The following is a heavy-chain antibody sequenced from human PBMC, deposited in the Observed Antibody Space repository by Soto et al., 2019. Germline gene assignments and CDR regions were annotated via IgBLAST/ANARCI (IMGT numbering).Heavy chain of an antibody. J-gene: IGHJ6*02. Sequence: LSLTCAVSGGSISSGGYSWSWIRQAPGKGLEWVSYITSSGSYTKYADSVKGRFTISRDNAKNSLYLQMNSLRVEDTAVYYCARELDGIDVWGQGTTVTVSS. CDR3: ARELDGIDV. CDR2: ITSSGSYT. CDR1: GGSISSGGYS. V-gene: IGHV3-11*05.